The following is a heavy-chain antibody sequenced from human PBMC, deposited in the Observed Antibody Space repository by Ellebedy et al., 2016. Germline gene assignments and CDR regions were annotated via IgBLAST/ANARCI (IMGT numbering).Heavy chain of an antibody. CDR2: ISSSSSTI. V-gene: IGHV3-48*04. J-gene: IGHJ5*02. D-gene: IGHD2-21*02. CDR1: GFTFSSYS. Sequence: GESLKISXAASGFTFSSYSMNWVRQAPGKGLEWVSYISSSSSTIYYADSVKGRFTISRDNAKNSLYLQMNSLRAEDTAVYYCARDRAYCGGDCQPEFDPWGQGTLVTVSS. CDR3: ARDRAYCGGDCQPEFDP.